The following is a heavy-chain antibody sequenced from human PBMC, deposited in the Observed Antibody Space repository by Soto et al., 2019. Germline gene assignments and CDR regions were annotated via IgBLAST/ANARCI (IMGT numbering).Heavy chain of an antibody. Sequence: SETLSLTCTVSGGSISSYYWSWIRQPPGKGLEWIGYIYYSGSTNYNPSLKSRVTISVDTSKNQFSLKLSSVTAADTAVYYCARMTYRVLDYWGQGTLVTVSS. CDR1: GGSISSYY. V-gene: IGHV4-59*01. CDR3: ARMTYRVLDY. CDR2: IYYSGST. J-gene: IGHJ4*02.